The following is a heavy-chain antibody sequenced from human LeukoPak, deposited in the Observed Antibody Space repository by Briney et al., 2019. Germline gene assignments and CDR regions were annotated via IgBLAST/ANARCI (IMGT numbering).Heavy chain of an antibody. CDR2: MYYSGST. CDR1: GGSISSGDYS. CDR3: ARGLDTNDWSDAFDI. Sequence: SETLSLTCAVSGGSISSGDYSWSWIRQPPGKGLEWIGYMYYSGSTYSNLSLKSRVTISVDTSKNQFSLKLSSVTAADTAVYYCARGLDTNDWSDAFDIWGQGTMVTVSS. J-gene: IGHJ3*02. V-gene: IGHV4-30-4*07. D-gene: IGHD2-21*01.